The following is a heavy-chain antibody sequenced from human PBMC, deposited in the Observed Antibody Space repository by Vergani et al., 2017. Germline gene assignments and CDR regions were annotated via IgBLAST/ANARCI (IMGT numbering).Heavy chain of an antibody. Sequence: QVQLVESGGGVVQPGRSLRLSCAASGFTFSSYAMHWVRQAPGKGLEWVAVISYDGSNKYYADSVKGRFTISRDNSKNTLYLQMNSLRAEDTAVYYCARDLAATSGGNFDYWGQGTLVTVSS. V-gene: IGHV3-30*01. D-gene: IGHD5-12*01. J-gene: IGHJ4*02. CDR1: GFTFSSYA. CDR3: ARDLAATSGGNFDY. CDR2: ISYDGSNK.